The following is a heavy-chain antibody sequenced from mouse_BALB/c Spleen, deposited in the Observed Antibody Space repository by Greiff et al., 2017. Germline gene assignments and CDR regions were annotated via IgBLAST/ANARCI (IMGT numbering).Heavy chain of an antibody. V-gene: IGHV1-7*01. CDR1: GYTFTSYW. D-gene: IGHD2-4*01. CDR3: ARVGVYYYDYDGYAMDY. CDR2: INPSTGYT. Sequence: QVQLQQSGAELAKPGASVKMSCKASGYTFTSYWMHWVKQRPGQGLEWIGYINPSTGYTEYNQKFKDKATLTADKSSSTAYMQLSSLTSEDSAVYYCARVGVYYYDYDGYAMDYWGQGTSVTVSS. J-gene: IGHJ4*01.